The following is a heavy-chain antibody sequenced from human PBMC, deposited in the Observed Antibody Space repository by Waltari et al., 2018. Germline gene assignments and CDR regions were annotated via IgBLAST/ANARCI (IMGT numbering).Heavy chain of an antibody. V-gene: IGHV4-34*01. CDR2: INHSGST. CDR1: GGSFSGYY. D-gene: IGHD2-15*01. Sequence: QVQLQQWGAGLLKPSETLSLTCAVYGGSFSGYYWSWIRQPPGKGLEWIGEINHSGSTNYNPSLKSRVTISVDTSKNQFSLKLSSVTAADTAVYYCARGALGPVGYWGQGTLVTVSS. CDR3: ARGALGPVGY. J-gene: IGHJ4*02.